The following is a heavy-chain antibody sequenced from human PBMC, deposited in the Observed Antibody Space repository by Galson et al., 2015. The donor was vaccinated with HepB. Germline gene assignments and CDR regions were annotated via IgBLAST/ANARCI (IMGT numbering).Heavy chain of an antibody. Sequence: SLRLSCAASGIRFSKASLTWVRQAPGKGLEWVGRITGKSDGGTTDYAAPMKGRFTISRDDSENTMYLQMNSLRTEDTAVYYCTTVSHDIGGYYFSHAFDIWGQGTMVTVSS. V-gene: IGHV3-15*01. D-gene: IGHD3-22*01. CDR3: TTVSHDIGGYYFSHAFDI. CDR1: GIRFSKAS. CDR2: ITGKSDGGTT. J-gene: IGHJ3*02.